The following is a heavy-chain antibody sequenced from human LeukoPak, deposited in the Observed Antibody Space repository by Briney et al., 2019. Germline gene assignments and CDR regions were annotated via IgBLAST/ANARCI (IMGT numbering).Heavy chain of an antibody. Sequence: TSETLSLTCTVSGGSISSYYWSWIRQPAGKGLEWIGRIYTSGSTNYNPSLESRVTMSVDTSSNQFSLKLSSVTAADTAVYYCARVGDSSGYVNWFDPWGQGTLVTVSS. D-gene: IGHD3-22*01. J-gene: IGHJ5*02. CDR2: IYTSGST. CDR1: GGSISSYY. V-gene: IGHV4-4*07. CDR3: ARVGDSSGYVNWFDP.